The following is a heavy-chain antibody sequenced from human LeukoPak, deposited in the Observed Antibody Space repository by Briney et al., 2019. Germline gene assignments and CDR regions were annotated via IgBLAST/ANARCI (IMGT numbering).Heavy chain of an antibody. Sequence: GGSLRLSCAASGFSFTAYAMSWFRQAPGKGLEWVANIHDDGTVKNYVDSVKGRFTISRDDARNSVSLQLTRLRADNTALYYCARGGGWVDHWGQGTLVTVSS. CDR2: IHDDGTVK. CDR1: GFSFTAYA. D-gene: IGHD3-16*01. CDR3: ARGGGWVDH. V-gene: IGHV3-7*01. J-gene: IGHJ4*02.